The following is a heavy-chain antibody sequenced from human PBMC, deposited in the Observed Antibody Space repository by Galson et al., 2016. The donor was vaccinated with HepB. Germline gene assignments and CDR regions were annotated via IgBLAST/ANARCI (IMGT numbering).Heavy chain of an antibody. CDR2: INSDGTIS. D-gene: IGHD4-23*01. J-gene: IGHJ5*02. CDR3: GRDHSVVLTTAYNWFDP. V-gene: IGHV3-74*01. CDR1: GFTVGNTY. Sequence: SLRLSCAASGFTVGNTYMSWVRQFPGKGLVWVSRINSDGTISNYADSVKGRFTISRDNAKNTLYLQMNSLRVEDTAVYYCGRDHSVVLTTAYNWFDPWGQGTLVTVSS.